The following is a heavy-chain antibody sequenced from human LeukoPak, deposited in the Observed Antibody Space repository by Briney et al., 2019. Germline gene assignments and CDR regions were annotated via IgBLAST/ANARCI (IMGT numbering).Heavy chain of an antibody. J-gene: IGHJ4*02. CDR3: ARAPNYAGSGSFFSDY. CDR1: GYTFTNFG. D-gene: IGHD3-10*01. CDR2: ISNYNGDT. V-gene: IGHV1-18*01. Sequence: ASVKVSCKASGYTFTNFGISWVRQAPGQGLEWMGWISNYNGDTRYAQKVQDRVTVTADTSTTTSYMELRSLRSDDTAVYYCARAPNYAGSGSFFSDYWGQGTLVSVSS.